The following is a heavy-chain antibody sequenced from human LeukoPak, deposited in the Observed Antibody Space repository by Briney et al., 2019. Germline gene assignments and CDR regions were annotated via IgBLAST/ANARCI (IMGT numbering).Heavy chain of an antibody. CDR2: ISGSGGST. CDR3: AKGSCGGTSCYSDY. V-gene: IGHV3-23*01. CDR1: GFTFSSYA. Sequence: PGGSLRLSCAASGFTFSSYAMSWVRQAPGKGLEWVSAISGSGGSTYYADSVKGRFTISRDNSKNTLYLRMSSLRVEDTAIYYCAKGSCGGTSCYSDYWGQGTLVTVSS. D-gene: IGHD2-2*02. J-gene: IGHJ4*02.